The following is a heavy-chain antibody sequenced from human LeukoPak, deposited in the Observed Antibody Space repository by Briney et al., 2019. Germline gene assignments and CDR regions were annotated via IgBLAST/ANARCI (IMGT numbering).Heavy chain of an antibody. CDR3: ALVSRRYSGGYADY. Sequence: SETLSLTCTVSGGSISSYYWSWIRQPPGKGLEWIGYIYYSGSTNYNPSLKSRVTISVDTSKNQFSLRLSSVAAAATAVYYCALVSRRYSGGYADYWGQGTLVTVSS. V-gene: IGHV4-59*08. J-gene: IGHJ4*02. CDR2: IYYSGST. CDR1: GGSISSYY. D-gene: IGHD1-26*01.